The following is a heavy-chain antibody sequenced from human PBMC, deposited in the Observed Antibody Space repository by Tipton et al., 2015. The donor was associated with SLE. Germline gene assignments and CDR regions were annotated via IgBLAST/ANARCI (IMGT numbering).Heavy chain of an antibody. V-gene: IGHV4-59*01. CDR2: IYYSGST. CDR1: GGSISSYY. CDR3: ASSSVAARGGFDD. D-gene: IGHD6-6*01. Sequence: TLSLTCTVSGGSISSYYWSWIRQPPGKGLEWIGYIYYSGSTNYNPSLKSRVPVSVDTSTNQFSLKLSSVTAADTAVYYCASSSVAARGGFDDWGLGPLVAVS. J-gene: IGHJ4*02.